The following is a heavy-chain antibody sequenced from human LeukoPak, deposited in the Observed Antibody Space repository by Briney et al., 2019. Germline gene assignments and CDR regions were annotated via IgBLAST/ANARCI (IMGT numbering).Heavy chain of an antibody. Sequence: GGSLRLSCAASGFTFSDYYMSWIRQAPGKGLEWVSYISSSGSTIYYADSVKGRFTISRDNAKNSLYLQMNSLRAEDTAVYYCARDREEMVQAPYAFGIWGQGTMVTVSS. CDR2: ISSSGSTI. D-gene: IGHD3-10*01. J-gene: IGHJ3*02. V-gene: IGHV3-11*04. CDR3: ARDREEMVQAPYAFGI. CDR1: GFTFSDYY.